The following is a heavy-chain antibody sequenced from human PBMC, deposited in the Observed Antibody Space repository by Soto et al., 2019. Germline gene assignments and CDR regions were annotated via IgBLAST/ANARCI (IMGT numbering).Heavy chain of an antibody. D-gene: IGHD2-21*02. V-gene: IGHV3-30-3*01. CDR1: GFTFSSYA. CDR3: ARDLSYCGGDCYQDY. J-gene: IGHJ4*02. Sequence: QVQLVESGGGVVQPGRSLRLSCAASGFTFSSYAMHRVRQAPGKGLEWVAVISYDGSNKYYADSVKGRFTISRDNSKNTLYLQMNSLRAEDTAVYYCARDLSYCGGDCYQDYWGQGTLVTVSS. CDR2: ISYDGSNK.